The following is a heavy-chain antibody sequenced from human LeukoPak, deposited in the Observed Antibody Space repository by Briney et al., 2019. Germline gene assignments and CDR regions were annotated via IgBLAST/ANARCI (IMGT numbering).Heavy chain of an antibody. V-gene: IGHV1-69*02. D-gene: IGHD2-2*02. CDR1: GGTFSSYT. CDR3: AGGYCSSTSCYKFDY. J-gene: IGHJ4*02. CDR2: IIPILGIA. Sequence: SSVKVSCKASGGTFSSYTISWVRQAPRQGLEWMGRIIPILGIANYAQKFQGRVTITADKSTSTAYMELSSLRSEDTAVYYCAGGYCSSTSCYKFDYWGREPWSPSPQ.